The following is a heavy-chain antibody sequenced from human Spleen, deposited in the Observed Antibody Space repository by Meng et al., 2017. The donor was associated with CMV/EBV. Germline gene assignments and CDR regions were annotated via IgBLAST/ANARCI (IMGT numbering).Heavy chain of an antibody. Sequence: KVACTGSGYSFTSYWIGWVRQMPGKGLEWMGIIYPGDSDTRYSPSFQGQVTISADKSISTAYLQWSSLKASDTAMYYWARHGVGATTYNYYYYYGMDVWGQGTTVTVSS. CDR2: IYPGDSDT. V-gene: IGHV5-51*01. D-gene: IGHD1-26*01. CDR3: ARHGVGATTYNYYYYYGMDV. CDR1: GYSFTSYW. J-gene: IGHJ6*02.